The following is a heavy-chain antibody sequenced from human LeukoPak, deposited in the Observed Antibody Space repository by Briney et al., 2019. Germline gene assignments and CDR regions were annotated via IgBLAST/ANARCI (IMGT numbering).Heavy chain of an antibody. D-gene: IGHD6-19*01. CDR3: AGTVAGPAYFDY. V-gene: IGHV3-48*03. Sequence: GGSLRLSCAASGFTFSSYEMNWVRQAPGKGLEWVSYIGSSGSTIYYADSVKGRFTISRDNAKNSLYLQMNSLRAEDTAVYYCAGTVAGPAYFDYWGQGTLVTVSS. CDR2: IGSSGSTI. J-gene: IGHJ4*02. CDR1: GFTFSSYE.